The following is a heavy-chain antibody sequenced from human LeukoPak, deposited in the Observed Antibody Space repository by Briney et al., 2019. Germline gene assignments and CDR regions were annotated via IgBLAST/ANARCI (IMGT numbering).Heavy chain of an antibody. CDR3: ARGGCSSTSCYSSYSPCYYYYGMDV. CDR2: IYSGGST. V-gene: IGHV3-53*01. CDR1: GFTVSSNY. D-gene: IGHD2-2*01. Sequence: GGSLRLSCAASGFTVSSNYMSWVRQAPGKGLEWVSVIYSGGSTYYADSVKGRFTISRDNSKNTLYLQMNSLRAEDTAVYYCARGGCSSTSCYSSYSPCYYYYGMDVWGQGTTVTVSS. J-gene: IGHJ6*02.